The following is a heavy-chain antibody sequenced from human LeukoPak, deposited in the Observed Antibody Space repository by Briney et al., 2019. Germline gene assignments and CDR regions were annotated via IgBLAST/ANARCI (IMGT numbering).Heavy chain of an antibody. D-gene: IGHD3-22*01. CDR3: ACQDASIYSESSTSPTYSD. V-gene: IGHV1-69*05. J-gene: IGHJ4*02. CDR2: IIPTFDSA. CDR1: GGTFTNYA. Sequence: ASVKVSCKASGGTFTNYAFNWVRQAPGQGLEWMGRIIPTFDSAHYAQRFQGRITITTDESSTTAYMTLSSLTSDDTAVYYCACQDASIYSESSTSPTYSDWGQGTLVTVSS.